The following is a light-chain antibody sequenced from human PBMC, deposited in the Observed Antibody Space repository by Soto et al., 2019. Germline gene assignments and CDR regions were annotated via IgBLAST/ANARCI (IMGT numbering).Light chain of an antibody. CDR2: DAS. CDR1: QSISSW. Sequence: DIQMTQSPSTLSASVGDRVTITCRASQSISSWLAWYQQKPGKAPKLLIYDASSLESGVPSRFSGSGSGTEFTLTISSLQHDDFATYYCQQYNSYQGPFGQGTKVEIK. V-gene: IGKV1-5*01. CDR3: QQYNSYQGP. J-gene: IGKJ1*01.